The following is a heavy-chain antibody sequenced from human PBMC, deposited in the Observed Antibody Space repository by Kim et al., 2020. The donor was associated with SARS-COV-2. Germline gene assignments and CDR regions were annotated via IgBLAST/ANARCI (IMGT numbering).Heavy chain of an antibody. V-gene: IGHV3-7*01. CDR3: ARDAWAQRGTDGFDY. CDR2: INQDGSEK. Sequence: GGSLRLSCAASGFTFSNFWMSWVRQAPGKGLEWVANINQDGSEKKFLDSVKGRFTISRDNANNLLYLQMNSLRTEDRALYYCARDAWAQRGTDGFDYWG. J-gene: IGHJ4*01. CDR1: GFTFSNFW. D-gene: IGHD7-27*01.